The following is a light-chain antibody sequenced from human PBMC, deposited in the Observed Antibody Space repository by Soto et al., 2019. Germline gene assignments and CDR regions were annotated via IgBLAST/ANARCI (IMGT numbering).Light chain of an antibody. CDR3: SSYTGSTTYV. J-gene: IGLJ1*01. CDR2: DVS. V-gene: IGLV2-14*01. Sequence: QSALTQPASVSGSPGQSITISCTGTSSDVGGYNYVSWYQQHPGKAPKLMIYDVSNRPSGVSNRFSGSKSGNTASLTISGLQAEDEADYSCSSYTGSTTYVFGIGTKLTVL. CDR1: SSDVGGYNY.